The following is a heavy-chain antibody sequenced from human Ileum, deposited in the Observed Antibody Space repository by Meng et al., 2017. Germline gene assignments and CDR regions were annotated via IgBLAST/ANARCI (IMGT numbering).Heavy chain of an antibody. CDR2: IKTDGSST. J-gene: IGHJ4*02. Sequence: GGFLRPSCAASGFTFSTYWMRWVRQAPGEGLVWVSRIKTDGSSTSYADSVEGRFTISRDNAKNTLYLQMNSLRAEDTAVYYCARGYGAGTYRDYWGQGTLVTVSS. V-gene: IGHV3-74*01. D-gene: IGHD3-10*01. CDR1: GFTFSTYW. CDR3: ARGYGAGTYRDY.